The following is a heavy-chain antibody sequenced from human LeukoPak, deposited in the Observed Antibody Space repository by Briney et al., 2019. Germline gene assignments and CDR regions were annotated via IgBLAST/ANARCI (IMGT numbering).Heavy chain of an antibody. CDR3: ARSHSSSSGWFDP. Sequence: MGWINAGNGNTKYSQKFQGRVTITRDTSASTAYMELSSLRSEDTAVYYCARSHSSSSGWFDPWGQGTLVTVSS. V-gene: IGHV1-3*01. D-gene: IGHD6-6*01. J-gene: IGHJ5*02. CDR2: INAGNGNT.